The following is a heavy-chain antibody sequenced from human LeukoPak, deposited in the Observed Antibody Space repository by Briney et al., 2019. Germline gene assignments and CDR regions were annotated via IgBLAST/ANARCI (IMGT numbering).Heavy chain of an antibody. CDR2: IYYSGST. CDR3: ARNNYVTHFYGLDV. Sequence: SETLSLTCTVSGGSISSYYWSWIRQPPGKGLEWIAYIYYSGSTNYNPSLKSRVTMSVDTSKNQFSLKLSSVTAADTAVYFCARNNYVTHFYGLDVWGQGTTVTVSS. J-gene: IGHJ6*02. D-gene: IGHD4-11*01. V-gene: IGHV4-59*01. CDR1: GGSISSYY.